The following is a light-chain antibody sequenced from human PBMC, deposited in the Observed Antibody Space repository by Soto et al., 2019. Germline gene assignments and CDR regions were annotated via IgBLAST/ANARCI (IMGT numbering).Light chain of an antibody. CDR1: SSDVDGYNY. V-gene: IGLV2-8*01. J-gene: IGLJ1*01. CDR3: HSYAGTNNLGV. Sequence: LSHPGSGCGSRGQSFNMACTGTSSDVDGYNYVSWYQQHPGKAPKLMITDVSKRHSGLPDRFSGSKSGNTASLTVSGLQAEDDADYSCHSYAGTNNLGVFATGTKVTIL. CDR2: DVS.